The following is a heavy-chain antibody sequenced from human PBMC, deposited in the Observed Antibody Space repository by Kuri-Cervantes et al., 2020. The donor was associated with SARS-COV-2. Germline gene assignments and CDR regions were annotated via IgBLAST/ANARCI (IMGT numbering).Heavy chain of an antibody. D-gene: IGHD6-13*01. CDR3: ARGAIAAAAFDY. Sequence: SCTVSGGSISSGGYYWSWIRQPPGKGLEWIGYIYHSGSTYYNPSLKSRVTISVDRSKNQFSLKLSSVTAADTAVYYCARGAIAAAAFDYWGQGTLVTVSS. CDR1: GGSISSGGYY. J-gene: IGHJ4*02. CDR2: IYHSGST. V-gene: IGHV4-30-2*01.